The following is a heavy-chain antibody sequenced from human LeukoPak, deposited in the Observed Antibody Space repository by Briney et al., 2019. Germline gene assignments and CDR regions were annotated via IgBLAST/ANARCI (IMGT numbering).Heavy chain of an antibody. D-gene: IGHD5-12*01. CDR1: GFTFSTYS. J-gene: IGHJ4*02. CDR3: VRGGYRGFDYEY. V-gene: IGHV3-21*01. Sequence: GGSLRLSCAASGFTFSTYSMNWLRLAPGKGLEWVSSISPDSNYIYYVDSVNGRFTISRDNAKNSLYLQMNSLRAEDTAVYYCVRGGYRGFDYEYWGQGTLVTVSS. CDR2: ISPDSNYI.